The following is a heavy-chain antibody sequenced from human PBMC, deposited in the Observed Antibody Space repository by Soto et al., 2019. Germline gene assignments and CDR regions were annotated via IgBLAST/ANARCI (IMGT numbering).Heavy chain of an antibody. CDR3: ARSPPGTAMVIVAY. Sequence: PSETLSLTCTVSGGPISSSSYYWGWIRQPPGKGLEWIGSIYYSGSTYYNPSLKSRVTISVDTSKNQFSLKLSSVTAADTAVYYCARSPPGTAMVIVAYWGQGTLVTVSS. D-gene: IGHD5-18*01. CDR2: IYYSGST. J-gene: IGHJ4*02. V-gene: IGHV4-39*01. CDR1: GGPISSSSYY.